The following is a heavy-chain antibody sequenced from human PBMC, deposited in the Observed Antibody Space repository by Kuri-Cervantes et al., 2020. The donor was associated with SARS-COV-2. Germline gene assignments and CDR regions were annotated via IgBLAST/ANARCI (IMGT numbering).Heavy chain of an antibody. CDR3: ARGPWWSEQVGAPYYYYLDV. CDR2: INDSGST. V-gene: IGHV4-34*01. D-gene: IGHD2-8*02. CDR1: GGPFSGYY. J-gene: IGHJ6*03. Sequence: SETLSLTCTVYGGPFSGYYWSWLRQPPGKGLEWIGEINDSGSTNYNPSLESRVTISVDTSKNQFSLNLSSVTAGDTALYDCARGPWWSEQVGAPYYYYLDVWGQGTTVTVSS.